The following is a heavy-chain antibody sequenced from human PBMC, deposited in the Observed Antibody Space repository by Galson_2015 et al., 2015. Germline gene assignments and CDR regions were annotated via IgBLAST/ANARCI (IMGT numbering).Heavy chain of an antibody. V-gene: IGHV3-48*01. CDR1: GFTFSSYS. D-gene: IGHD2-2*01. Sequence: SLRLSCAASGFTFSSYSMNWVRQAPGKGLEWVSYISSSSSTICYADSVKGRFTISRDNAKNSLYLQMNSLRAEDTAVYYCAREDIVVVPAATEYYYYGMDVWGQGTTVTVSS. J-gene: IGHJ6*02. CDR3: AREDIVVVPAATEYYYYGMDV. CDR2: ISSSSSTI.